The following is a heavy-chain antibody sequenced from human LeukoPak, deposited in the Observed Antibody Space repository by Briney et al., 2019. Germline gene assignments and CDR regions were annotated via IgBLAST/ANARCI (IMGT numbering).Heavy chain of an antibody. J-gene: IGHJ4*02. Sequence: PGGSQRLSCAASGFTFSSYAMSWVRQAPGKGLEWVSAISGSGGSTYYADSVKGRFTISRDNSKNTLYLQMNSLRAEDTAVYYCAKPSGGYDSPGFDYWGQGTLVTVSS. D-gene: IGHD5-12*01. CDR3: AKPSGGYDSPGFDY. V-gene: IGHV3-23*01. CDR2: ISGSGGST. CDR1: GFTFSSYA.